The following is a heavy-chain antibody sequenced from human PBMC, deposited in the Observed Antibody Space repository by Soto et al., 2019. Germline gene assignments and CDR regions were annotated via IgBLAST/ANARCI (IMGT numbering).Heavy chain of an antibody. J-gene: IGHJ6*02. CDR2: INHVGST. CDR3: ARQSGPAYRYGMDV. CDR1: GGSFSGYY. D-gene: IGHD4-4*01. Sequence: QMQLQQWGAGLLKASETLSLTCSVSGGSFSGYYLAWMRQPPGKGLEWIGEINHVGSTKYHPSLKSRVVLSVDLSNTHFSLRLSSVTAADSAVYYCARQSGPAYRYGMDVWGQGITVTVSS. V-gene: IGHV4-34*01.